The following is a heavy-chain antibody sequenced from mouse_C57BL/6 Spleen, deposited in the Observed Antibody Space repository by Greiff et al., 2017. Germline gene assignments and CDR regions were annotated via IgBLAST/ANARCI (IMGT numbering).Heavy chain of an antibody. CDR2: INPSTGGT. V-gene: IGHV1-42*01. Sequence: VQLQQSGPELVKPGASVKISCKASGYSFTGYYMNWVKQSPEKSLEWIGEINPSTGGTTYNQKFKAKATLTVDKSSSTAYMQLKSLTSEDSAVYYCARGYDYDWFAYWGQGTLVTVSA. CDR3: ARGYDYDWFAY. CDR1: GYSFTGYY. J-gene: IGHJ3*01. D-gene: IGHD2-4*01.